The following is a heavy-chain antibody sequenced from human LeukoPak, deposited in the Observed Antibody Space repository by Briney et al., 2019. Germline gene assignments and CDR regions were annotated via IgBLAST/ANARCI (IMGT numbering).Heavy chain of an antibody. V-gene: IGHV1-2*02. J-gene: IGHJ4*02. D-gene: IGHD2-15*01. CDR3: ARRFCGGGSCYSAIDY. CDR1: GYTFTGYY. Sequence: ASATVSFKASGYTFTGYYMHWVRQAPGQGLEWMGWINPNSGGTNYAQKFQGRVTMTRDTSISTDYMELSGLRSDDTAVYYCARRFCGGGSCYSAIDYWGQATLVTVSS. CDR2: INPNSGGT.